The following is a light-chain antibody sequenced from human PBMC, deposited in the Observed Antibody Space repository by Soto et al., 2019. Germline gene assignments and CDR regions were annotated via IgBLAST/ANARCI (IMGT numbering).Light chain of an antibody. CDR2: GAS. CDR3: HQYGSAPAWT. J-gene: IGKJ1*01. Sequence: EIVLTQSPGTLSLFPGERATLSCRASQSISSSYLAWYQQKPGQAPGLLIYGASSRATGIPDRFSGAGSATDFTLTISRLEPEDFAVYYCHQYGSAPAWTFGQGTKVEIK. CDR1: QSISSSY. V-gene: IGKV3-20*01.